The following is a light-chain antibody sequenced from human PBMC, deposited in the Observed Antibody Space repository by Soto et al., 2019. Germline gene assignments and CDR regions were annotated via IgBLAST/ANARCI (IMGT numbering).Light chain of an antibody. V-gene: IGLV2-14*01. Sequence: QSVLTQPASVSGSPGQSITISCTGTSSDVGGYNYVSWYQQHPGKAPKLIIYDVSNRPSEVSNRFYGSKSGNTASLTISGLQAEDEADYYCSSYTSSSTPYVFGTGTKVTVL. CDR3: SSYTSSSTPYV. J-gene: IGLJ1*01. CDR1: SSDVGGYNY. CDR2: DVS.